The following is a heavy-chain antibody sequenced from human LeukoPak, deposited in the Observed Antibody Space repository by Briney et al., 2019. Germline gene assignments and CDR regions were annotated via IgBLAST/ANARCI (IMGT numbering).Heavy chain of an antibody. Sequence: PSETLSLTCTVSGGSISSYYWSRIRQPPGKGLEWIGYIYYSGSTNYSPSLKSRVTISVDTSKNQFSLKLSSVTAADTAVYYCARHACSGGSCYFFDYWGQGTLVTVSS. J-gene: IGHJ4*02. D-gene: IGHD2-15*01. CDR2: IYYSGST. CDR3: ARHACSGGSCYFFDY. V-gene: IGHV4-59*08. CDR1: GGSISSYY.